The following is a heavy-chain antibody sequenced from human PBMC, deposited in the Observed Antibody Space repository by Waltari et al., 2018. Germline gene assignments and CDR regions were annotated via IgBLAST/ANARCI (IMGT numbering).Heavy chain of an antibody. CDR1: GGSISSSSYY. CDR2: IYYSGST. V-gene: IGHV4-39*07. D-gene: IGHD6-6*01. CDR3: ARGLGSSSSYYYYYMDV. Sequence: QLQLQESGPGLVKPSETLSLTCTVSGGSISSSSYYWGWIRQPPGKGLEWIGSIYYSGSTYYNPSLKSRVTISVDTSKNQFSLKLSSVTAADTAVYYCARGLGSSSSYYYYYMDVWGKGTTVTISS. J-gene: IGHJ6*03.